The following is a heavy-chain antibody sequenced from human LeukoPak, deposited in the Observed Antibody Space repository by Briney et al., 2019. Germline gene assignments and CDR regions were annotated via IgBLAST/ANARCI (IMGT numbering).Heavy chain of an antibody. D-gene: IGHD3-3*01. V-gene: IGHV3-21*01. CDR3: ARAPGRIPIFGVVPRPFDI. Sequence: GGSLRLCCAASGFTFSSYSMNSVRQAPGKGLEWVSSISSSSSYLYYADSVKGRFTISRDNAKNSPYLQMNSLRAEDTAVYYCARAPGRIPIFGVVPRPFDIWGQGTMVTASS. CDR1: GFTFSSYS. J-gene: IGHJ3*02. CDR2: ISSSSSYL.